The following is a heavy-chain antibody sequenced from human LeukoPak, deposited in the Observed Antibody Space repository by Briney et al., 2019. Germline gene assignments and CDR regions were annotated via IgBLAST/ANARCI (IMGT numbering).Heavy chain of an antibody. J-gene: IGHJ6*02. CDR3: ARGVGSYGFEYYYGLDV. Sequence: AGSLRLSCAASGFTFSGYDMHWARQAPGKGLEWLAQISYHGGDKDYRDSVKGRFTISRDNSKNTLSLQMNSLRVEDSAVYYCARGVGSYGFEYYYGLDVWGQGTTVTVSS. CDR2: ISYHGGDK. CDR1: GFTFSGYD. D-gene: IGHD3-16*02. V-gene: IGHV3-30*10.